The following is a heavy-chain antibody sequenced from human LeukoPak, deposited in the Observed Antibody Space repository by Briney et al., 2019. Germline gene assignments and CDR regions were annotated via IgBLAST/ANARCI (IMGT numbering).Heavy chain of an antibody. CDR1: GYSISSGFY. J-gene: IGHJ4*02. CDR3: AIFTFGGIIAPDY. V-gene: IGHV4-38-2*02. CDR2: IYHSGTT. Sequence: SETLSLTCTVSGYSISSGFYWGGIRQPPGKGREGIGSIYHSGTTYYNPSLKSRVTISVDTSKNQFSLKLSSVTAADTAVYYCAIFTFGGIIAPDYWGQGTLVTVSS. D-gene: IGHD3-16*02.